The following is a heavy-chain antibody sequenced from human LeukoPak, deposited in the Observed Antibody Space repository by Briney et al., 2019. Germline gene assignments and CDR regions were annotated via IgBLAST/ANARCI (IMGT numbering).Heavy chain of an antibody. CDR2: ISAYNGNT. CDR3: ARSIGSSWYGWFDH. CDR1: GYTFTIYG. D-gene: IGHD6-13*01. V-gene: IGHV1-18*01. J-gene: IGHJ5*02. Sequence: GASVTVSCKSSGYTFTIYGISWVRQAPGQGLEWMGWISAYNGNTNYAQKLQGRVTMTTDTSTSTAYMELRSLRSDDTAVYYCARSIGSSWYGWFDHWGQGTLVTVSS.